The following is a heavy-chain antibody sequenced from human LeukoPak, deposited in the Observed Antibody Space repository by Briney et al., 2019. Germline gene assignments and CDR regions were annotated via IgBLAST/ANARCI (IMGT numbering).Heavy chain of an antibody. CDR1: GHTFTGYY. Sequence: GASVKVSCKASGHTFTGYYMHWVRQAPGQGLEWMGWINPNSGGTNYAQKFQGRVTMTRDTSISTAYMELSRLRSDDTAVYYCARGDTDSSGYYYLPGSSYYFDYWGQGTLVTVSS. CDR2: INPNSGGT. V-gene: IGHV1-2*02. D-gene: IGHD3-22*01. CDR3: ARGDTDSSGYYYLPGSSYYFDY. J-gene: IGHJ4*02.